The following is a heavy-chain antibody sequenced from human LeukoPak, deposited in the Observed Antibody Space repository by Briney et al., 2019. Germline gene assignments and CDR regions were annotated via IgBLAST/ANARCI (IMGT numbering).Heavy chain of an antibody. Sequence: SETLSLTCTVSGGSISSYYWSWIRQPPGKGLEWIGYIYYSGSTNYNPSLKSRVTISVDTSKNQFSLKLSSVTAADTAVYYCARGSIAAAEGSHWFDPWGQGTLVTVSS. V-gene: IGHV4-59*01. J-gene: IGHJ5*02. D-gene: IGHD6-13*01. CDR3: ARGSIAAAEGSHWFDP. CDR1: GGSISSYY. CDR2: IYYSGST.